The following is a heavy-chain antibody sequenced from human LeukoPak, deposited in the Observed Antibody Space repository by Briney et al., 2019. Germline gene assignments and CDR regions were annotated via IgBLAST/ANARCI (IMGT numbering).Heavy chain of an antibody. V-gene: IGHV4-4*07. CDR1: GGSINTYY. Sequence: SETLSLTCTVSGGSINTYYWSWIRQPAGKGLEWIGRIYSTGITTHNPSLKGRVTMSVDTSKNQFSLKLSSVTAADTAVYYCARPQSGLGWFDPWGQGILVTVSS. CDR2: IYSTGIT. J-gene: IGHJ5*02. CDR3: ARPQSGLGWFDP.